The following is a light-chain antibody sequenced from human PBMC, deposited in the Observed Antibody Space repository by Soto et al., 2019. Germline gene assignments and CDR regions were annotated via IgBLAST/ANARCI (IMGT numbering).Light chain of an antibody. V-gene: IGLV2-14*01. CDR1: SSDVGGYNY. CDR3: GSYTSSSTSRV. Sequence: QSALTQPASVSGSPGQSITISCTGASSDVGGYNYVSWYQQHPGKAPKLMIYDVSNRPSGVSNRFSGSKSGNTASLTISGLQAEDEADYYCGSYTSSSTSRVFGGGTQLTVL. J-gene: IGLJ2*01. CDR2: DVS.